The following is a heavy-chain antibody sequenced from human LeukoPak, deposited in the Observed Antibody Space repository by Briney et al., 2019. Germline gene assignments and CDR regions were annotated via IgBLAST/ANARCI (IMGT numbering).Heavy chain of an antibody. D-gene: IGHD4-17*01. CDR1: GFTFSDYY. V-gene: IGHV3-11*06. Sequence: GGSLRLSCAASGFTFSDYYMSWIRQAPGKGLEWVSYISSSSSYTNYADSVKGRFTISRDNAKNSLYPQMNSLRAEDTAVCYCASGDYGDSGYWGQGTLVTVSS. J-gene: IGHJ4*02. CDR2: ISSSSSYT. CDR3: ASGDYGDSGY.